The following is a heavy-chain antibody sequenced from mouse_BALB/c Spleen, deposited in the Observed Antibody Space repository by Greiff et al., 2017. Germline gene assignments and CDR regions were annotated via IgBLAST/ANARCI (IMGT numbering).Heavy chain of an antibody. J-gene: IGHJ2*01. Sequence: QVQLQQPGAELVKPGASVKLSCKASGYTFTSYWMHWVKQRPGQGLEWIGEIDPSDSYTNYNQKFKGKATLTVDKSSSTAYMQLSSLTSEDSAVYYCARLITTVVANFDYWGQGTTLTVSS. CDR1: GYTFTSYW. D-gene: IGHD1-1*01. CDR3: ARLITTVVANFDY. CDR2: IDPSDSYT. V-gene: IGHV1-69*02.